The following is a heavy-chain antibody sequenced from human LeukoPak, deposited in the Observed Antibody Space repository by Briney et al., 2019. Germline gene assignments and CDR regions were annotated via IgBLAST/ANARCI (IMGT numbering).Heavy chain of an antibody. D-gene: IGHD6-13*01. Sequence: KPSQTLSLTCTVSGGSISSGDYYWSWIRQPPGKGLEWIGYIYYSGSTYYNPSLKSRVTISVDTSKNHFSLKLSSVTAADTAVYNCARVGSSWPHYYFDYWGQGTLVTVSS. V-gene: IGHV4-30-4*08. CDR3: ARVGSSWPHYYFDY. CDR1: GGSISSGDYY. CDR2: IYYSGST. J-gene: IGHJ4*02.